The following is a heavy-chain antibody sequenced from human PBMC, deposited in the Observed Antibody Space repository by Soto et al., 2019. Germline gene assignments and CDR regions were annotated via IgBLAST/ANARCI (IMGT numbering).Heavy chain of an antibody. Sequence: QVQLQESGPGLVQPSQTLSLTCTVSGGSISSGGYYWSWIRQHPGTGLEWIGHISYIGSTYYNTSLKRRVTISVDTSRNRFSLRVNSGTAADTAVYYWARGVLHWGQGTLVTVSS. CDR1: GGSISSGGYY. CDR3: ARGVLH. CDR2: ISYIGST. J-gene: IGHJ4*01. V-gene: IGHV4-31*03.